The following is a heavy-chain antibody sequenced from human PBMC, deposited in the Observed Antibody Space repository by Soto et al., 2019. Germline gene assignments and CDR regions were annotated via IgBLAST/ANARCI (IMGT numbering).Heavy chain of an antibody. CDR3: ARMGDVPYSDSGMDG. J-gene: IGHJ6*02. Sequence: QVQLVQSGAEVKKPGASVKVSCKASGYTFTSYGCSWVRQAPGQGLEWMGWINAYNGDTNYEQNFQGRVTMTTDTSTHTAYMELRSLRSYDTAVYYFARMGDVPYSDSGMDGWGPGPTVNVPS. D-gene: IGHD2-21*01. CDR1: GYTFTSYG. CDR2: INAYNGDT. V-gene: IGHV1-18*01.